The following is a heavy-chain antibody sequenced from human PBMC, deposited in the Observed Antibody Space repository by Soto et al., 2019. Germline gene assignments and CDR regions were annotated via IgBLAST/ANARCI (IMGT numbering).Heavy chain of an antibody. CDR3: ARSLRGIPCMDV. CDR2: IYYSGST. D-gene: IGHD5-12*01. V-gene: IGHV4-31*03. J-gene: IGHJ6*02. Sequence: SETLSLTCTVSGGSISSGGYYWSWIRQHPGKGLEWIGYIYYSGSTYYNPSLKSRVTISVDTSKNQFSLKLSSVTAADTAVYYCARSLRGIPCMDVWGQGTTVTVSS. CDR1: GGSISSGGYY.